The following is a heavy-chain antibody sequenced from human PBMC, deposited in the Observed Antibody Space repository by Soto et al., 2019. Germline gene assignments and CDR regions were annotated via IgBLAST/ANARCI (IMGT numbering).Heavy chain of an antibody. CDR3: ARNLQLGLFDAFDI. CDR1: GFTFSSYS. D-gene: IGHD7-27*01. CDR2: ISSSSSTI. V-gene: IGHV3-48*01. J-gene: IGHJ3*02. Sequence: GGSLRLSCAASGFTFSSYSMNWVRQAPGKGLEWVSYISSSSSTIYYADSVKGRFTISRDNAKNSLYLQMNSLRAEDTAVYYCARNLQLGLFDAFDIWGQGTMVTVSS.